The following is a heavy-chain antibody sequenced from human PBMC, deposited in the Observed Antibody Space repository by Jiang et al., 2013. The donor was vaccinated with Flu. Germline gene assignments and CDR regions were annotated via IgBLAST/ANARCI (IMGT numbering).Heavy chain of an antibody. D-gene: IGHD3-10*01. Sequence: GPGLVKPSETLSLTCTVSGGSISSYYWSWIRQPPGKGLEWIGYIYYSGSTDYNPSLKSRVTISVDTSKNQFSLKLSSVTAADTAVYYCARVLGGRHRVALGHYYGSGSYYKDYYGMDVWGQGTTVTVSS. CDR2: IYYSGST. CDR1: GGSISSYY. V-gene: IGHV4-59*01. J-gene: IGHJ6*02. CDR3: ARVLGGRHRVALGHYYGSGSYYKDYYGMDV.